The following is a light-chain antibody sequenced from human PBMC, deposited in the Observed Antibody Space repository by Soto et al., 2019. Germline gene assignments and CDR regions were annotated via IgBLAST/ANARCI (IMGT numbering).Light chain of an antibody. V-gene: IGKV3-11*01. CDR3: QQRSNWLT. CDR1: QSVSSY. CDR2: DAS. Sequence: IVVTQSPATLSVSPGSRLTLSCRASQSVSSYLAWYQQKPGQPPRILIYDASNRATGIPARFSGSGSGTDFTLTISSLEPEDFAVYYCQQRSNWLTFGGGTKVDIK. J-gene: IGKJ4*01.